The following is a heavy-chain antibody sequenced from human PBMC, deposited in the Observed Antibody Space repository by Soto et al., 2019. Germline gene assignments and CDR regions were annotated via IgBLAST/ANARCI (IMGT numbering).Heavy chain of an antibody. CDR3: AKLIAAHGDFDY. CDR2: ISYDGSNK. J-gene: IGHJ4*02. CDR1: GFTFSSYG. D-gene: IGHD6-6*01. Sequence: PGGSLRLSCAASGFTFSSYGMHWVRQAPGKGLEWVAVISYDGSNKYYADSVKGRFTISRDNSKNTLYLQMNSLRAEDTAVYYCAKLIAAHGDFDYWGQGTLVTVSS. V-gene: IGHV3-30*18.